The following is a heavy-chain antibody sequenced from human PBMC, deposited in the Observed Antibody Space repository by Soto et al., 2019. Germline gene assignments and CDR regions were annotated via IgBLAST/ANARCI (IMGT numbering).Heavy chain of an antibody. D-gene: IGHD6-19*01. CDR3: ANLLPDTTGGWYFDY. J-gene: IGHJ4*02. V-gene: IGHV3-23*01. Sequence: EVQLLESGGGLVQPEGSLRLSCAASGFTFSSYAMSWVRQAPGKGLEWVSAISGSGGSTYYADSVKGRFTISRDNSKNTLYLQMNSLRAEDTAVYYCANLLPDTTGGWYFDYWGQGTLVTVSS. CDR2: ISGSGGST. CDR1: GFTFSSYA.